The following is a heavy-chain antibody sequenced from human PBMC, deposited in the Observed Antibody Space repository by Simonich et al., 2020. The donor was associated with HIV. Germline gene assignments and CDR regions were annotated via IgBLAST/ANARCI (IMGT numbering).Heavy chain of an antibody. CDR2: INHSGRT. J-gene: IGHJ6*03. CDR1: GGSFSGYY. CDR3: ARGRVGATTDRDYYYMDV. V-gene: IGHV4-34*01. Sequence: QVQLQQWGAGLLKPSETLSLTCAVYGGSFSGYYWSWIRQPPGKGLEWIGEINHSGRTNYNTSLKSRVTISVDTSKNQFSLKLSSVTAADTAVYYCARGRVGATTDRDYYYMDVWGKGTTVTVSS. D-gene: IGHD1-26*01.